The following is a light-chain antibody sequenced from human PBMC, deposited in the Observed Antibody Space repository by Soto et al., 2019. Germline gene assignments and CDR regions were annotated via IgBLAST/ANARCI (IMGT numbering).Light chain of an antibody. Sequence: DFVMTQSPDSLAVSLSERATINCKSSQSVLSNSDNKNYLAWFQQKPGQPPKLLIYWASTRESGVPDRFSGSGSATDFTLTISSLQAEDVAVYYCQQYHSDPITFGQGTRLEIK. J-gene: IGKJ5*01. CDR1: QSVLSNSDNKNY. CDR2: WAS. CDR3: QQYHSDPIT. V-gene: IGKV4-1*01.